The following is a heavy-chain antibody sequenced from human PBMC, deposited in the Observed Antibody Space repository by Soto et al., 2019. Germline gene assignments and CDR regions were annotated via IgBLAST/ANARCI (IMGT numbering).Heavy chain of an antibody. CDR1: GASIGSGGYS. J-gene: IGHJ4*02. CDR2: MSHSGTT. CDR3: ASASGYCAGGDCYRQDY. V-gene: IGHV4-30-2*01. D-gene: IGHD2-8*02. Sequence: QLQLQESGSRLLKPSQTLSLSYAVSGASIGSGGYSWSWIRRPPGKGLEWIGHMSHSGTTYFNPSLKSRATISGGRSKNQFSLKLTSVTVADTALFYCASASGYCAGGDCYRQDYWGQGILVTISS.